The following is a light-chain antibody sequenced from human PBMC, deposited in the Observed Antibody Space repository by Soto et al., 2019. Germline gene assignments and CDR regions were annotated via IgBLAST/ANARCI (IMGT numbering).Light chain of an antibody. V-gene: IGLV2-14*03. CDR2: DVS. CDR3: SSYTSRATLG. Sequence: QSVLTQPASVSGSPGQSITISCTGTSNDVGGYDYVTWYQHHPVKAPKLMIYDVSNRPSGISDRFSASKSGNTASLTISGVQAEDEAHYYCSSYTSRATLGFGGGTKLTVL. CDR1: SNDVGGYDY. J-gene: IGLJ2*01.